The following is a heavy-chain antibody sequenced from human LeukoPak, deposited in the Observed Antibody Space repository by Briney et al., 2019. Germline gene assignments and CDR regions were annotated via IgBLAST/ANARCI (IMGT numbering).Heavy chain of an antibody. Sequence: PSETLSLTCAVYGGSFSGYYWSWIRQPPGKGLEWIGEINHSGSTNYNPSLKSRVTISVDTSKNQFSLKLSSVTAADTAVYYCVRGSAADYWGQGTLVTVSS. V-gene: IGHV4-34*01. J-gene: IGHJ4*02. CDR3: VRGSAADY. CDR1: GGSFSGYY. CDR2: INHSGST.